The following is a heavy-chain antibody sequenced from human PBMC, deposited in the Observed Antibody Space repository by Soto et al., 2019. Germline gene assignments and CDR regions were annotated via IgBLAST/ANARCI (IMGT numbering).Heavy chain of an antibody. J-gene: IGHJ5*01. V-gene: IGHV4-30-4*01. Sequence: SETLSLTCSVSGDSISTVDYFWAWIRQPPGHALEYIGYIYKIATTYYNPSFESRVAISLDTSKSQFSLNVTSVTAADTAVYFCARRRYCLTGRCFPNWFDSWGQGTLVAVYS. D-gene: IGHD2-15*01. CDR3: ARRRYCLTGRCFPNWFDS. CDR2: IYKIATT. CDR1: GDSISTVDYF.